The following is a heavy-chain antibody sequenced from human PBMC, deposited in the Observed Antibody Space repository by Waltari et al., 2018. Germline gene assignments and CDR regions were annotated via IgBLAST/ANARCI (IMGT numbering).Heavy chain of an antibody. CDR3: ARMTGSGLFDY. V-gene: IGHV4-61*02. J-gene: IGHJ4*02. CDR1: GVSISSGRFY. CDR2: IYTNGRT. Sequence: QVQLQGSGPGLVKPSQTLFPTCTAPGVSISSGRFYRSWIRQTAGKGLEWIGHIYTNGRTDYNPSLRSRVTISVDTSKSEFSLKLSSVTAADTALYFCARMTGSGLFDYWGQETLVTVSS. D-gene: IGHD3-9*01.